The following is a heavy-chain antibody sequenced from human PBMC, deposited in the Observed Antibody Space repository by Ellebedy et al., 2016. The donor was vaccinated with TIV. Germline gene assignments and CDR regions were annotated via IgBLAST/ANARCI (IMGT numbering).Heavy chain of an antibody. CDR2: IYPGDSDT. J-gene: IGHJ3*02. CDR3: ARSDDGSGSSLGAFDI. CDR1: GYSFTSYW. D-gene: IGHD3-10*01. Sequence: GESLKISCKGSGYSFTSYWIGWVRQMPGKGLEWMGIIYPGDSDTRYSPSFQGQVTISADKSISTAYLQWSSLKASDTAMYYCARSDDGSGSSLGAFDIWGQGTMVTVSS. V-gene: IGHV5-51*01.